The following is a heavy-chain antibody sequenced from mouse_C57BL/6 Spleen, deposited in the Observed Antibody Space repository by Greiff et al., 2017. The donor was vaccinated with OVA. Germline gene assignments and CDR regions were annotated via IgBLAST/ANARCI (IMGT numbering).Heavy chain of an antibody. V-gene: IGHV1-82*01. J-gene: IGHJ1*03. CDR3: ARYGDGYYDCYFDV. D-gene: IGHD2-3*01. Sequence: QVQLKQSGPELVKPGASVKISCKASGYAFSSSWMNWVKQRPGKGLEWIGRIYPGDGDTNYNGKFKGKATLTADKSSSTAYMQLSSLTSEDSAVYFCARYGDGYYDCYFDVWGTGTTVTVSS. CDR1: GYAFSSSW. CDR2: IYPGDGDT.